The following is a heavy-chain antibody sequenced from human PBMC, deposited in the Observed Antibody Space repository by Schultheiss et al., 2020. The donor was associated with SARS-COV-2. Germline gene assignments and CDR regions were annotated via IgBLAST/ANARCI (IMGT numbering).Heavy chain of an antibody. D-gene: IGHD1-26*01. J-gene: IGHJ4*02. CDR2: IYYSGST. V-gene: IGHV4-59*01. Sequence: SETLSLTCTVSGGSISSYYWSWIRQPPGKGLEWIGYIYYSGSTNYNPSLKSRVTISVDTSKNQFSLKLSSVTAADTAVYYCARDGSYSELFDYWGQGTLVTVSS. CDR3: ARDGSYSELFDY. CDR1: GGSISSYY.